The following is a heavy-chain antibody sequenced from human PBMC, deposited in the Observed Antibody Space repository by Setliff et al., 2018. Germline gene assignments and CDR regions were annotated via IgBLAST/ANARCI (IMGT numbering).Heavy chain of an antibody. CDR2: LSDDGSNE. Sequence: GGSLRLSCAASGFTVSSFSMHWVRQAPVKGLDWVATLSDDGSNEFYAHSVKGRFTISRDDSKNTLSLHLSSLRPDDTATYFCARQSGLGGHNLKDGTFYGVDVWGQGIMVTVSS. D-gene: IGHD1-1*01. J-gene: IGHJ6*02. V-gene: IGHV3-30*03. CDR3: ARQSGLGGHNLKDGTFYGVDV. CDR1: GFTVSSFS.